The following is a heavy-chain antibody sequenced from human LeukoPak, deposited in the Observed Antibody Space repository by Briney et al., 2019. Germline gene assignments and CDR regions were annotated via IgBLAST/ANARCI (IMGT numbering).Heavy chain of an antibody. CDR1: GFTISSNY. D-gene: IGHD1-14*01. CDR2: IYGGGST. Sequence: GGSLTLSCEASGFTISSNYMSWVRQAPGTGLEWVSVIYGGGSTYYADSVKGRFTISRDNSKNTLYLQMDSLRAEDTAVYYCANLNDFEPDYWGQGTLVTVSS. V-gene: IGHV3-53*01. J-gene: IGHJ4*02. CDR3: ANLNDFEPDY.